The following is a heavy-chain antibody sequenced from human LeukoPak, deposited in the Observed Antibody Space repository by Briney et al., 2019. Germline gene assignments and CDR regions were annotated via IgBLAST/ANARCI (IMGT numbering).Heavy chain of an antibody. CDR1: GFTFSSYS. V-gene: IGHV3-21*01. J-gene: IGHJ5*02. CDR2: ISSSSSYI. D-gene: IGHD4-17*01. Sequence: GGSLRLSCAASGFTFSSYSMNWVRQAPGKGLGWVSSISSSSSYIYYADSVKGRFTISRDNAKNSLYLQMNSLRAEDTAVYYCARGGTTVTTSDWFDPWGQGTLVTVSS. CDR3: ARGGTTVTTSDWFDP.